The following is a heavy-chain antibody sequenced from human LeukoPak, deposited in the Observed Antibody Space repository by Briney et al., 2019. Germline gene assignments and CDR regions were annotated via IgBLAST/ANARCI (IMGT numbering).Heavy chain of an antibody. CDR3: ARMGSWFGEQMDV. CDR2: INHSGST. D-gene: IGHD3-10*01. V-gene: IGHV4-34*01. CDR1: GGSFSGYY. Sequence: PSETLSLTCAVYGGSFSGYYWSWIRQPPGKGLEWIGEINHSGSTNYNPSLKSRVTISVDTSKNQFSLKLSSVTAADTAVYYCARMGSWFGEQMDVWGKGTTVTVSS. J-gene: IGHJ6*04.